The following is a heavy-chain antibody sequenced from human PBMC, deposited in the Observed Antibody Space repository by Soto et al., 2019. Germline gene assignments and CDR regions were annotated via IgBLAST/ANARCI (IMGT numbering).Heavy chain of an antibody. V-gene: IGHV3-23*01. CDR1: GFTFTDVA. D-gene: IGHD2-21*02. CDR2: ISAGGVAT. Sequence: ESGGDLVQPGGSLRLSCAASGFTFTDVAIMWVRQAPGQGPECVSAISAGGVATYYADSVMGRFTISRDNSRNTLHLQMNSLRGEDTAVYYCAKRLTSGDEVLWGRGTLVTVSS. CDR3: AKRLTSGDEVL. J-gene: IGHJ4*02.